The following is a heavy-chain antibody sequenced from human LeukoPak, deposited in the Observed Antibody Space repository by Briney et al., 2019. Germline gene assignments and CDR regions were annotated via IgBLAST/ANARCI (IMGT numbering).Heavy chain of an antibody. J-gene: IGHJ5*02. CDR2: INHSGST. Sequence: SETLSLTCAVYGGSFSGYYWSRIRQPPGKGLEWIGEINHSGSTNYNPSLKSRVTISVDTSKNQFSLKLSSVTAADTAVYYCARDNGYGSGRRNWFDPWGQGTLVTVSS. D-gene: IGHD3-10*01. V-gene: IGHV4-34*01. CDR1: GGSFSGYY. CDR3: ARDNGYGSGRRNWFDP.